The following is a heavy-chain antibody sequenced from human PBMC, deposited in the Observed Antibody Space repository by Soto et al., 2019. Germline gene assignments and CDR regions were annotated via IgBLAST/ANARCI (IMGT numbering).Heavy chain of an antibody. Sequence: RASVKVSCKASGSGFIRSGIQWVRQAHGQRLEWIGWIVVASGQTNYAQNFRGRVAITRDTSTATAYIELTGLTSEDTAVYLCSADRPDIGVGWWVWGQGTTVPVSS. J-gene: IGHJ6*01. CDR3: SADRPDIGVGWWV. D-gene: IGHD2-15*01. CDR1: GSGFIRSG. CDR2: IVVASGQT. V-gene: IGHV1-58*02.